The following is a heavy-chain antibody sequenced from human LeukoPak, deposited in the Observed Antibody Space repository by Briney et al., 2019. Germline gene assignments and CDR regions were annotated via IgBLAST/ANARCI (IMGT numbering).Heavy chain of an antibody. CDR3: AREGDSTSSFYYHYYMGV. Sequence: SETLSLTCTVSGDSMTSDNYHWSWLRQPAGKGLEWIGRIFASGTISYNPSLKSRVTISVDTSKNQFSLSLSSVTAADTATYYCAREGDSTSSFYYHYYMGVWGKGTTVAVSS. CDR2: IFASGTI. J-gene: IGHJ6*03. V-gene: IGHV4-61*02. D-gene: IGHD6-6*01. CDR1: GDSMTSDNYH.